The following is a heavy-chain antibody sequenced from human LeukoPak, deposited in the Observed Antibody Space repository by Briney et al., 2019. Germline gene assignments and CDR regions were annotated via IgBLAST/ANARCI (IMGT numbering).Heavy chain of an antibody. CDR2: IYHSGST. CDR3: ASLIGPSAFDI. D-gene: IGHD3-22*01. V-gene: IGHV4-38-2*02. J-gene: IGHJ3*02. Sequence: SETLSLTCTVSGYSISSGYYWGWIRQPPGKGLEWIGSIYHSGSTYYNPSLKSRVTISVDTSKNQFSLKLSSVTAADTAVYYCASLIGPSAFDIWGQGTMVTVSS. CDR1: GYSISSGYY.